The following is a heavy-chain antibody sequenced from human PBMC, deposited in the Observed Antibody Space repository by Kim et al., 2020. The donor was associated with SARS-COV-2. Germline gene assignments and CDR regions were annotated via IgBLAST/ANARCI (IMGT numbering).Heavy chain of an antibody. Sequence: RFTISRDNSKNTLYLQMNSLRAEDTAVYYCAKDRIGKVAAHYYYYYGMDVWGQGTTVTVSS. CDR3: AKDRIGKVAAHYYYYYGMDV. V-gene: IGHV3-30*02. D-gene: IGHD6-19*01. J-gene: IGHJ6*02.